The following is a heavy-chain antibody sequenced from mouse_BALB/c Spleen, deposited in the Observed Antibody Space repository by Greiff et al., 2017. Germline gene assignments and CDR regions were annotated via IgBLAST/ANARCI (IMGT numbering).Heavy chain of an antibody. V-gene: IGHV5-9-3*01. D-gene: IGHD2-3*01. CDR1: GFTFSSYA. J-gene: IGHJ3*01. CDR3: ARHPCDGYSAY. Sequence: DVMLVKSGGGLVKPGGSLKLSCAASGFTFSSYAMSWVRQTPEKRLEWVATISSGGSYTYYPDSVKGRFTISRDNAKNTLYLQMSSLRSEDTAMYYCARHPCDGYSAYWGQGTLVTVSA. CDR2: ISSGGSYT.